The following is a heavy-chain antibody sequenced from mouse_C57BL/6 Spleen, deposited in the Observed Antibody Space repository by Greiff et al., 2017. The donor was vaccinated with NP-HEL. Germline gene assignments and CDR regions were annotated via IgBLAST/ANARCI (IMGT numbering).Heavy chain of an antibody. CDR3: ARHGDGYYIYAMDY. V-gene: IGHV2-6-1*01. J-gene: IGHJ4*01. CDR1: GFSLTSYG. Sequence: VMLVESGPGLVAPSQSLSITCTVSGFSLTSYGVHWVRQPPGKGLEWLVVIWSDGSTTYNSALKSRLSISKDNSKSQVFLKMNSLQTDDTAMYYCARHGDGYYIYAMDYWGQGTSVTVSS. CDR2: IWSDGST. D-gene: IGHD2-3*01.